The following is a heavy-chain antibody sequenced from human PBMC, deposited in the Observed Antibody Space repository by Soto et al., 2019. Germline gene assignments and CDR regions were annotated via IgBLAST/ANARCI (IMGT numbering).Heavy chain of an antibody. V-gene: IGHV4-31*03. Sequence: SETLSLTCTVSGGPILNGGHYWTWIRQHPGKGLEWIGKIFFSGNTHYNPALKSRLTFSVDTTKNQFSLKLTSVTAADTAIYYCARDNYGGMLDFWRPGXLVTVYS. CDR3: ARDNYGGMLDF. D-gene: IGHD4-17*01. J-gene: IGHJ4*02. CDR2: IFFSGNT. CDR1: GGPILNGGHY.